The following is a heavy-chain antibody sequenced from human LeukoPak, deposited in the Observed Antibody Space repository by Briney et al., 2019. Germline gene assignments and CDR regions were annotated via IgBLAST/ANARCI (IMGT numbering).Heavy chain of an antibody. CDR3: ASIGLYCSSTSCYDY. V-gene: IGHV5-51*01. CDR1: GYSFTSYW. J-gene: IGHJ3*01. CDR2: IYPGDPDT. D-gene: IGHD2-2*01. Sequence: GESLKISCKGSGYSFTSYWIGWVRQMPGKGLEWMGIIYPGDPDTRYSPSFQGQVTISADKSISTAYLQWSSLKASDTAMYYCASIGLYCSSTSCYDYWGQGTMVTVSS.